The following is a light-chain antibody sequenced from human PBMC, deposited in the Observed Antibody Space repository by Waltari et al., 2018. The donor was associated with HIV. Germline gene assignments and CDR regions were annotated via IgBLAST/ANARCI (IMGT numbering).Light chain of an antibody. Sequence: QSARTQPASVSGSPGQSITSSGTGTSSDVGSYNRESWYQHHPGKAPKVIIYEGSKRPSGVSNRCSGSKSDNTASLTISGLQAEDEADYYCCSYAGSSTLFGGGTKLTVL. J-gene: IGLJ2*01. CDR2: EGS. CDR3: CSYAGSSTL. CDR1: SSDVGSYNR. V-gene: IGLV2-23*01.